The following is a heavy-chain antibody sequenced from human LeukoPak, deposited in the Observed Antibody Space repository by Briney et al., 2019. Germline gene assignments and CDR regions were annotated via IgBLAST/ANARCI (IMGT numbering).Heavy chain of an antibody. Sequence: PSETLSLTCAVYGGSFSGYYWSWIRQPPGKGLEWIGEINHSGSTNYNPSLKSRVIISVDTSRNQFSLKLSSVTAADTAVYYCARHSWFDPWGQGTLVTVSS. J-gene: IGHJ5*02. CDR3: ARHSWFDP. V-gene: IGHV4-34*01. CDR2: INHSGST. CDR1: GGSFSGYY.